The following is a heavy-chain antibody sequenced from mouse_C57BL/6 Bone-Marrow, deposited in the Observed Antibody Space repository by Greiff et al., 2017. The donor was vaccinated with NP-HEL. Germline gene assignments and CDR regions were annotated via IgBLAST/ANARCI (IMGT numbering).Heavy chain of an antibody. CDR3: ASPSAVVAHYAMDY. Sequence: QVQLKESGPGLVQPSQSLSITCTVSGFSLTSYGVHWVRQSPGKGLEWLGVIWSGGSTDYNAAFISRLSISKDNSKSQVFFKMNSLQADDTAIYYCASPSAVVAHYAMDYWGQGTSVTVSS. J-gene: IGHJ4*01. V-gene: IGHV2-2*01. D-gene: IGHD1-1*01. CDR2: IWSGGST. CDR1: GFSLTSYG.